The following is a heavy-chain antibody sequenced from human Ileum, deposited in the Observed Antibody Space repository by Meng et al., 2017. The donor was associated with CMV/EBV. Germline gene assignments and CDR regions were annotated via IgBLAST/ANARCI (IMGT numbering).Heavy chain of an antibody. CDR2: IYGRDGST. D-gene: IGHD1-26*01. J-gene: IGHJ4*02. Sequence: SLRLSCAASGFPFNTFDMSWVRQAPGKGLEWVSVIYGRDGSTFYADSVRGRFTISKENSDNRLHLQMNSLRVEDTALYYCTKGAWVDYLGQRTLVTVSS. CDR1: GFPFNTFD. V-gene: IGHV3-23*01. CDR3: TKGAWVDY.